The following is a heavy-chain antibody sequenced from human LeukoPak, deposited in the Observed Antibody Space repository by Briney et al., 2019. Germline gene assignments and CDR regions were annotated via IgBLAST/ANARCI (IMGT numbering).Heavy chain of an antibody. CDR3: ARDLWELLSFDY. CDR2: ISGYNGNT. CDR1: GYTFTSYG. Sequence: ASVKVSCKASGYTFTSYGISWVRQAPGQGLEWMGWISGYNGNTNYAQNLQGRVTMTADTSTSTAYMELRSLRSDDTAVYYCARDLWELLSFDYWGQGTLVTVSS. J-gene: IGHJ4*02. D-gene: IGHD1-26*01. V-gene: IGHV1-18*01.